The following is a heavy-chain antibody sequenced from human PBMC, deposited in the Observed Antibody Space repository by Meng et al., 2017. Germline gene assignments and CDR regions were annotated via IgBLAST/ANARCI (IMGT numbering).Heavy chain of an antibody. Sequence: VQPQESGPGLVKPSQTLSLTCTVSGGSISSGHYYWSWIRQPPGKGLEWIGYIYYSGSTHYNPSLKSRVIISLDTSKNQFSLKLSSVTAADTAVYYCARRGADYGAFDPWGQGTLVTVSS. J-gene: IGHJ5*02. V-gene: IGHV4-30-4*01. CDR3: ARRGADYGAFDP. D-gene: IGHD4/OR15-4a*01. CDR2: IYYSGST. CDR1: GGSISSGHYY.